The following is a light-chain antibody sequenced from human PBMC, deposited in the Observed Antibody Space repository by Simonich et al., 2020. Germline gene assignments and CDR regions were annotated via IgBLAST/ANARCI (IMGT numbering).Light chain of an antibody. CDR1: ALPKKY. J-gene: IGLJ3*02. Sequence: SYELTQPPSVSVSPGQTARITCSGDALPKKYAYWYQQKSGQAPVRVIYEDSKRPSGIPERFSGSSSGKMATLTISGAQVEDEADYYCYSTDSSGNHRVFGGGTKLTVL. V-gene: IGLV3-10*01. CDR3: YSTDSSGNHRV. CDR2: EDS.